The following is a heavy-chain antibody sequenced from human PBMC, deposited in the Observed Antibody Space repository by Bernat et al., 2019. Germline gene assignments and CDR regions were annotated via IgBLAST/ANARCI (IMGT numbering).Heavy chain of an antibody. CDR1: GDSVSSNSAA. V-gene: IGHV6-1*01. J-gene: IGHJ4*02. CDR3: ARDRFSAVAGNKRSFDY. Sequence: QVQLQQSGPGLVKPSQTLSLTCAISGDSVSSNSAAWNWIRQSPSRGLEWLGRTYYRSKWYNDYAVSVKSRITINPDTSKNRFSLQLNSVTPEDTAVYYCARDRFSAVAGNKRSFDYWGQGTLVTVSS. D-gene: IGHD6-19*01. CDR2: TYYRSKWYN.